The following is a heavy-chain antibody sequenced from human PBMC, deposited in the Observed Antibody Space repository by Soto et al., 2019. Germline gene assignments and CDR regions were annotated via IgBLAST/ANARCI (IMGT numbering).Heavy chain of an antibody. J-gene: IGHJ3*02. CDR2: IRYDGSTK. CDR1: GFTFSSYV. V-gene: IGHV3-33*01. D-gene: IGHD2-15*01. CDR3: ASDGPTNIVVVVAASDAFDI. Sequence: GGSLRLSCAASGFTFSSYVMHWARQATDKGLEWVAFIRYDGSTKYYADTVKGSFTISRDNDKNKLYLQMNSLRAEDTAVYYCASDGPTNIVVVVAASDAFDIWGQGTMVTVSS.